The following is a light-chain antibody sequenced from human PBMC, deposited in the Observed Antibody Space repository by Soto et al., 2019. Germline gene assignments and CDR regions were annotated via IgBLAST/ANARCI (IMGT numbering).Light chain of an antibody. CDR2: GNS. Sequence: QSVLTQPPSVSGAPMERVTISCTGSSSNIGAGYYVHWYQQLPGTAPKLLIYGNSNRPSGVPDRFSGSKSGASASLAITGLQAEDEADYYFQSYDISLTTWVFGGGTKLTVL. CDR1: SSNIGAGYY. CDR3: QSYDISLTTWV. J-gene: IGLJ3*02. V-gene: IGLV1-40*01.